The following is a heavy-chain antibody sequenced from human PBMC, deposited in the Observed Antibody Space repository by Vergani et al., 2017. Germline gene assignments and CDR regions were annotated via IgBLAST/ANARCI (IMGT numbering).Heavy chain of an antibody. D-gene: IGHD2-21*01. J-gene: IGHJ4*02. Sequence: EVQLLESGGGLVQPGGSLRLSCAASGFTLSSYAMSWVRRAPGKGLEWVSAISGSGGSTYYADSVKGRFTIPRDNSKNTLYLKMNSRRAEDTAVYYCARVAVYCFDGWGQGTLVTVSS. CDR3: ARVAVYCFDG. CDR2: ISGSGGST. V-gene: IGHV3-23*01. CDR1: GFTLSSYA.